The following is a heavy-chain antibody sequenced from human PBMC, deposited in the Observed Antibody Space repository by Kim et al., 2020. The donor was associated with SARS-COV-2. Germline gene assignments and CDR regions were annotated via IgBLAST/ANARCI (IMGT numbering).Heavy chain of an antibody. Sequence: GGSLRLSCAASGFTFSSYAMSWVRQAPGKGLEWVSGISGSGDTTYYADSVKGRFTISRDNSKNTLDLQMNSLRADDTAAYYCAKGRGLTGYSTDSWGQGTLVTVSS. CDR2: ISGSGDTT. CDR3: AKGRGLTGYSTDS. V-gene: IGHV3-23*01. CDR1: GFTFSSYA. D-gene: IGHD3-9*01. J-gene: IGHJ4*02.